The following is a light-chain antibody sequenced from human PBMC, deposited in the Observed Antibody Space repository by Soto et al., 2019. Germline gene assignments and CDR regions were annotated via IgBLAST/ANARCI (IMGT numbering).Light chain of an antibody. CDR1: SSDLGGYNY. J-gene: IGLJ2*01. Sequence: QSALTQPASVSGSPGQSITISCTGTSSDLGGYNYVSRYQQHPGKAPKLMIYEVGNRPSGVSNRFSGSKSDNTASLTISGLQAEDEADYYCSSYTTSNEVVFGGGTKVTVL. CDR2: EVG. CDR3: SSYTTSNEVV. V-gene: IGLV2-14*01.